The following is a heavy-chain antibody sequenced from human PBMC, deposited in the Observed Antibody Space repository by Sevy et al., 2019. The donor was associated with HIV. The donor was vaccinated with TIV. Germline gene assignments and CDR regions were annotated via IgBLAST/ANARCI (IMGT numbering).Heavy chain of an antibody. Sequence: ASVKVSCKASGGTFSSYAISWVRQAPGQGLEWMGGIIPIFGTANDAQKFQGRGTITADESTSTAYMELSSLRSEYTAVYYCARCPPSDGSTSGTDYAFAIWGQGTMVTASS. CDR1: GGTFSSYA. J-gene: IGHJ3*02. V-gene: IGHV1-69*13. CDR3: ARCPPSDGSTSGTDYAFAI. CDR2: IIPIFGTA. D-gene: IGHD1-26*01.